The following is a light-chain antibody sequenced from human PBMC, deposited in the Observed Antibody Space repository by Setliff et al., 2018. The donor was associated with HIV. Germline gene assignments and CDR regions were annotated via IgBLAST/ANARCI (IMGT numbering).Light chain of an antibody. CDR1: SSDIGDYES. CDR3: CSYAGSDSWI. V-gene: IGLV2-23*02. CDR2: DVT. J-gene: IGLJ2*01. Sequence: QSALAQPASVSGSPGQSITISCTGSSSDIGDYESVSWYQQHPGEVPKLMVYDVTKRPSGVSNRFSASKSGNTASLTISGLQAEDGAHYYCCSYAGSDSWIFGGGTKVTVL.